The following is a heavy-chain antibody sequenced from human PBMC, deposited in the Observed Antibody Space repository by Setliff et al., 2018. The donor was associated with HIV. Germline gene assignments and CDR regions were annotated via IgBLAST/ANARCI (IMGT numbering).Heavy chain of an antibody. V-gene: IGHV3-33*08. Sequence: GGSLRLSCEASGFTFSNDGMHWVRQAPGEGLEWVAVIWYDGTNKYYGDSVKGRFTISRDNSKNTLYLEMASLRVEDTAVYSCAREELSAFSYGDRYWYFSLWGRGTLVTVSS. D-gene: IGHD3-16*01. CDR3: AREELSAFSYGDRYWYFSL. CDR1: GFTFSNDG. J-gene: IGHJ2*01. CDR2: IWYDGTNK.